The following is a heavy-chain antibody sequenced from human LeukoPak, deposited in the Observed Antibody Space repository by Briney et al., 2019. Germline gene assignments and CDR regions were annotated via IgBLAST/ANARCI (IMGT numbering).Heavy chain of an antibody. CDR1: GDFVSSNNW. CDR2: IHHSGGT. J-gene: IGHJ3*02. CDR3: ARDLVGTTTDAFDI. Sequence: SGTLSLTCAVSGDFVSSNNWWSWVRPPPGKGLEWIGEIHHSGGTNYNPSLKSRVTMSVDTSKTQFSLKLSSVTAADTAVYYCARDLVGTTTDAFDIWGQGTKVTVSS. V-gene: IGHV4-4*02. D-gene: IGHD1-26*01.